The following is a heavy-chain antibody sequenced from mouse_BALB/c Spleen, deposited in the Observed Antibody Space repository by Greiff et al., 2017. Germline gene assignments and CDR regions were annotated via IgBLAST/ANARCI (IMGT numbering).Heavy chain of an antibody. CDR3: ARAGGSPLSLDY. CDR2: IYPGDGDT. V-gene: IGHV1-80*01. D-gene: IGHD1-1*02. CDR1: GYAFSSYW. Sequence: QVQLQQSGAELVRPGSSVKISCKASGYAFSSYWMNWVKQRPGQGLEWIGQIYPGDGDTNYNGKFKGKATLTADKSSSTAYMQLSSLTSEDSAVYFCARAGGSPLSLDYWGQGTTLTVSS. J-gene: IGHJ2*01.